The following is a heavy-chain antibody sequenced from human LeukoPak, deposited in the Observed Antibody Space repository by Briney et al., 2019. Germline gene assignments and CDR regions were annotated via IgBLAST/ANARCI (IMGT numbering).Heavy chain of an antibody. Sequence: GGSLRLSCAASGFTFDDYAMHWVRQAPGKGLEWVSGISWNSGSIGYADSVKGRFTISRDNAKNSLYLQMNSLRAEDTAVYYCARDRPAPFDYWGQGTLVTVSS. D-gene: IGHD2-2*01. CDR2: ISWNSGSI. J-gene: IGHJ4*02. V-gene: IGHV3-9*01. CDR3: ARDRPAPFDY. CDR1: GFTFDDYA.